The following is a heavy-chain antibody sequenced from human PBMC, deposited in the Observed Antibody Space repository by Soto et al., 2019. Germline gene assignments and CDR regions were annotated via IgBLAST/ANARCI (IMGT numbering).Heavy chain of an antibody. V-gene: IGHV3-23*01. Sequence: GGSLRLSCAASGFTFSSYAMSWVRQAPGKGLEWVSAISGSGGSTYYADSVKGRFTISRDNSKNTLYLQMNSLRAEDTAVYYCAKGHYDFWSGYYYYYYMYVWGKGTTVTGSS. J-gene: IGHJ6*03. D-gene: IGHD3-3*01. CDR1: GFTFSSYA. CDR2: ISGSGGST. CDR3: AKGHYDFWSGYYYYYYMYV.